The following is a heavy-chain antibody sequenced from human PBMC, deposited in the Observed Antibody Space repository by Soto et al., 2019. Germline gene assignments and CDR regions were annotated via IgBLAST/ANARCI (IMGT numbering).Heavy chain of an antibody. CDR2: IYYSGST. Sequence: SETLSLTCTVSGGSISSGDSYWSWIRQPPGKGLEWIGYIYYSGSTYYNPSLKSRITISVDTSKNQFSLKLSSVTAADTAVYYCAKMGEPRLGSGYNNWGQGTLVTVSS. V-gene: IGHV4-30-4*08. CDR1: GGSISSGDSY. J-gene: IGHJ4*02. CDR3: AKMGEPRLGSGYNN. D-gene: IGHD5-12*01.